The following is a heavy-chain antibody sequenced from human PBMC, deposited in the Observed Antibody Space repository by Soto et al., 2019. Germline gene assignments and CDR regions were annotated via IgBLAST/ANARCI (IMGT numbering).Heavy chain of an antibody. Sequence: PGESLKISFKGSGYSFTSYWISWVLQMPGKGLEWMGRIDPSDSYTNYSPSFQGHVTISADKSISTAYLQWSSLKASDTAMYYCARRFIAAAGTGDDYYGMDVWGQGTTVTVSS. CDR2: IDPSDSYT. V-gene: IGHV5-10-1*01. CDR1: GYSFTSYW. CDR3: ARRFIAAAGTGDDYYGMDV. D-gene: IGHD6-13*01. J-gene: IGHJ6*02.